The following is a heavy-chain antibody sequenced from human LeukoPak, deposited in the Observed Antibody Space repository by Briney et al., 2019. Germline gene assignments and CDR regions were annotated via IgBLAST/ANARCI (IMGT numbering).Heavy chain of an antibody. CDR1: GGTFSSYA. CDR2: IIPIFGTA. CDR3: ATYYYDSSGYYYSPFDY. D-gene: IGHD3-22*01. Sequence: SVKVSCKASGGTFSSYAISWVRQAPGQGLERMGGIIPIFGTANYAQKFQGRVTITADESTSTAYMELSSLRSEDTAVYYCATYYYDSSGYYYSPFDYWGQGTLVTVSS. J-gene: IGHJ4*02. V-gene: IGHV1-69*13.